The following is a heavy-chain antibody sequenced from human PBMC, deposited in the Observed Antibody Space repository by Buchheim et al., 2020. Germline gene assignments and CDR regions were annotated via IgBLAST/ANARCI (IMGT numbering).Heavy chain of an antibody. V-gene: IGHV4-59*01. Sequence: QVQLQESGPGLVKPSETLSLTCTVSGGSISSYYWSWIRQPPGKGLEWIGYIYYSGSTNYNPSLKSRVPIPVDTSKNQFSLKLSSVTAADTAVYYCAGAGWGLGLHYYYYGMDVWGQGTT. CDR2: IYYSGST. J-gene: IGHJ6*02. CDR1: GGSISSYY. D-gene: IGHD3-16*01. CDR3: AGAGWGLGLHYYYYGMDV.